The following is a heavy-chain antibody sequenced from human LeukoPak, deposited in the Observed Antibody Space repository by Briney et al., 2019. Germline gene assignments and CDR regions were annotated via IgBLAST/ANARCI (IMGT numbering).Heavy chain of an antibody. J-gene: IGHJ4*02. CDR3: ARCESGSSWPWELGNN. CDR1: GYTFTSYA. D-gene: IGHD6-13*01. CDR2: ISAYNGRT. V-gene: IGHV1-18*01. Sequence: ASVKVSCKASGYTFTSYAITWARQAPGQGLEWMGWISAYNGRTNYAQNLQGRVTLTIDTSTSTAYMELRSLKSDDTAVYFCARCESGSSWPWELGNNWGQGTPVTVSS.